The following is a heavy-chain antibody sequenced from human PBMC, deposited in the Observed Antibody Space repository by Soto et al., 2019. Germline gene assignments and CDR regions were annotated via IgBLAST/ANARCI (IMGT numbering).Heavy chain of an antibody. CDR3: ASPRTIPYSSYMDV. Sequence: QGQLVESGGGLVKPGGSLRLSCAASGFTFSDYYMSWIRQAPGKGLEWVSYISSSGSTIYYADSVKGGFTISRDNAKTSLYPQMNSLRAEDTAVYYCASPRTIPYSSYMDVWGKGTAVTVSS. CDR1: GFTFSDYY. D-gene: IGHD2-8*01. V-gene: IGHV3-11*01. CDR2: ISSSGSTI. J-gene: IGHJ6*03.